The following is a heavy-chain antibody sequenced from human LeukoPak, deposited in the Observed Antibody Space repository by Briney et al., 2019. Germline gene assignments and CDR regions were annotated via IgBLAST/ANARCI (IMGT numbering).Heavy chain of an antibody. CDR1: GDSISSSNCY. CDR3: ARGKSSGWPNYYYYMDV. V-gene: IGHV4-39*07. D-gene: IGHD6-19*01. Sequence: SETLSLTCTVSGDSISSSNCYWGWIRQPPGKGLEWIGSIYFSGGTYYNASLKSRVTISVDTSKNQFSLKLSSVTAADTAVYYCARGKSSGWPNYYYYMDVWGKGTTVTISS. CDR2: IYFSGGT. J-gene: IGHJ6*03.